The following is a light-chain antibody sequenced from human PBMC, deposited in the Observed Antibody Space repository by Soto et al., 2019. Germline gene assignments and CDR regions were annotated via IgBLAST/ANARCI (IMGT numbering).Light chain of an antibody. Sequence: DIVFTQSPCTLSLSPGERATLSCRASRDVNSGLLAWYQQKPGQAPRLLIYDASTRATGIPPRFSGGGSGTEFTVTISSLQSEDFAIYYCQQYNNWPPGTFGQGTKVDIK. J-gene: IGKJ1*01. CDR1: RDVNSGL. CDR3: QQYNNWPPGT. CDR2: DAS. V-gene: IGKV3-15*01.